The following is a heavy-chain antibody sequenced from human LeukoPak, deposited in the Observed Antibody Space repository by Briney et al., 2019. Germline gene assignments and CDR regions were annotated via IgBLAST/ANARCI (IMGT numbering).Heavy chain of an antibody. Sequence: GGSLRLSCAASGFTFSSYSMNWVRQAPGKGPEWVSYISPSSDTIKYADSVRGRFTISRDNAKNSLYLQVNSLRAEDTAVYYCAKDGGFWSGYGPPYFDYWGQGNLVTVSS. CDR3: AKDGGFWSGYGPPYFDY. J-gene: IGHJ4*02. V-gene: IGHV3-48*04. CDR1: GFTFSSYS. D-gene: IGHD3-3*01. CDR2: ISPSSDTI.